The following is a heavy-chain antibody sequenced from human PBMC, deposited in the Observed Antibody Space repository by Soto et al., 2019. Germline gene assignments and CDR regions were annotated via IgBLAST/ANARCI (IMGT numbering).Heavy chain of an antibody. J-gene: IGHJ3*02. CDR3: ARVIAAVRCIGSYVMDAFDI. D-gene: IGHD1-26*01. V-gene: IGHV1-8*01. CDR1: GYTFTSYD. Sequence: QVQLVQSGAEVKKPGASVKVSCKASGYTFTSYDINWVRQATGQGLEWMGWMNPNSGNTGYAQKFQGRVTMTRNTSISTAYMELRSLRSEDTAVYYCARVIAAVRCIGSYVMDAFDIWGQGTMVTVSS. CDR2: MNPNSGNT.